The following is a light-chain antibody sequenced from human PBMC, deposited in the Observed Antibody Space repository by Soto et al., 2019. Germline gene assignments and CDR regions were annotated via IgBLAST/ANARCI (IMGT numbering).Light chain of an antibody. CDR1: QSISSN. CDR2: RAS. Sequence: EIAMTQSPATLSVSPGERATLSCRASQSISSNLAWYQHKPGQAPRVLIYRASTRATGIPPRFSGSGSGTEFTLTISNLQSEDFAVYYCQQYNNWPPWTFGQGTKVEIK. V-gene: IGKV3-15*01. J-gene: IGKJ1*01. CDR3: QQYNNWPPWT.